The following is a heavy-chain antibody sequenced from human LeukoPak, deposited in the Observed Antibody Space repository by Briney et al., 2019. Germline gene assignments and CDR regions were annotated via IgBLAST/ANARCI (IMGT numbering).Heavy chain of an antibody. D-gene: IGHD4-23*01. V-gene: IGHV4-34*01. CDR1: GGSFSGYY. Sequence: SETLSLTCAVYGGSFSGYYWSWIRQPPGKGLEWIGGINHSGSTNYNPSLKSRVTISVDTSKNQFSLKLSSVTAADTAVYYCARVPHPGGKARKPYAGIWGQGTMVTVSS. CDR2: INHSGST. J-gene: IGHJ3*02. CDR3: ARVPHPGGKARKPYAGI.